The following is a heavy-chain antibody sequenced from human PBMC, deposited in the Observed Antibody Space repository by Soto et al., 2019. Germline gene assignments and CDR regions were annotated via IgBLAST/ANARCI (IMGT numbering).Heavy chain of an antibody. Sequence: SVKVSCKASGGTFSSYAISWVRQAPGQGLEWMGGIIPIFGTANYAQKFQGRVTITADESTSTAYMELSSLRSEDTAVYYCARGYYYDSSGYYSGFDYWGQGTLVTVSS. CDR1: GGTFSSYA. CDR2: IIPIFGTA. CDR3: ARGYYYDSSGYYSGFDY. J-gene: IGHJ4*02. V-gene: IGHV1-69*13. D-gene: IGHD3-22*01.